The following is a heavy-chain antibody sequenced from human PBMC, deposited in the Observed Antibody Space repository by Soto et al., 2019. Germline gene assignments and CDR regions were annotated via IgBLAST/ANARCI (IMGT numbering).Heavy chain of an antibody. Sequence: SETLSLTCTVFGGSISSSSYYWGWIRQPPGKGLEWIGSIYYSGSTYYNPSLKSRVTISVDTSKNQFSLKLSSVTAADTAVYYCARHTPAISISDHWGQG. V-gene: IGHV4-39*01. CDR3: ARHTPAISISDH. D-gene: IGHD2-15*01. J-gene: IGHJ1*01. CDR1: GGSISSSSYY. CDR2: IYYSGST.